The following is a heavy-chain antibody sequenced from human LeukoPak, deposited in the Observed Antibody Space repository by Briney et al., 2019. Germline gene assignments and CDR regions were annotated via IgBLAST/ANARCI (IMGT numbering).Heavy chain of an antibody. CDR2: IGGSDDTT. CDR1: GFIFNHYG. V-gene: IGHV3-23*01. J-gene: IGHJ4*02. CDR3: AKGLVVNDNYFDN. Sequence: SGRSLRLSCAAAGFIFNHYGMHWVRQAPGKGLEWVSSIGGSDDTTYYADSVKGRFTISSDFSTNTESLQMNSLRAEDTAVYFCAKGLVVNDNYFDNWGQGTLVTVSS. D-gene: IGHD2-15*01.